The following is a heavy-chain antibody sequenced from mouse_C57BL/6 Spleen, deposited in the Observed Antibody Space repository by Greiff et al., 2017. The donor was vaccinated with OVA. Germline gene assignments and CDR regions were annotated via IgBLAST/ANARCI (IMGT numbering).Heavy chain of an antibody. J-gene: IGHJ1*03. CDR2: IYPGDGDT. CDR1: GYAFSSSW. D-gene: IGHD1-1*01. V-gene: IGHV1-82*01. CDR3: ARSGYYGSSYNWYFDV. Sequence: VQGVESGPELVKPGASVKISRKASGYAFSSSWMNWVKQRPGKGLEWIGRIYPGDGDTNYNGKFKGKATLTADKSSSTAYMQLSSLTSEDSAVYFCARSGYYGSSYNWYFDVWGTGTTVTVSS.